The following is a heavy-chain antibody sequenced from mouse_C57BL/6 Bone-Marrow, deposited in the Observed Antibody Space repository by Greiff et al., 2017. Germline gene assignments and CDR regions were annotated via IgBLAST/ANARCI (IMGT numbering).Heavy chain of an antibody. CDR2: IYPRSGNT. CDR3: ARGGLKRAMDY. Sequence: QVQLQQSGAELARPGASVKLSCKASGYTFTSYGISWVKQRTGQGLEWIGEIYPRSGNTYYNEKFKGKATLTADKSSSTAYLELRSLTSEDSAVYFCARGGLKRAMDYWGQGTSVTVSS. J-gene: IGHJ4*01. CDR1: GYTFTSYG. D-gene: IGHD3-1*01. V-gene: IGHV1-81*01.